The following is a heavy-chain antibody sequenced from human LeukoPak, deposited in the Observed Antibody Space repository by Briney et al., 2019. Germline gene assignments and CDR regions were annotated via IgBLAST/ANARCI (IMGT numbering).Heavy chain of an antibody. Sequence: GESLKISCKGSGYSFTSYWISWVRQMPGKGLEWMGRIDPSDSYTNYSPSFQGHVTISADKSISTACLQWSSLKASDTAMYYCASQCSGGSCYNDAAFDIWGQGAMVTVSS. D-gene: IGHD2-15*01. V-gene: IGHV5-10-1*01. CDR2: IDPSDSYT. J-gene: IGHJ3*02. CDR3: ASQCSGGSCYNDAAFDI. CDR1: GYSFTSYW.